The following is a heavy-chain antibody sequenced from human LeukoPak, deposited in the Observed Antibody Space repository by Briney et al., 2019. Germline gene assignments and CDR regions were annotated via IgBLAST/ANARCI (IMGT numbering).Heavy chain of an antibody. CDR2: MNPNSGNT. Sequence: GASVKVSCKASGYTFTGYYMHWVRQATGQGLEWMGWMNPNSGNTGYAQKFQGRVTMTRNTSISTAYMELSSLRSEDTAVYYCARGARHYYDSSGHNWFDPWGQGTLVTVSS. D-gene: IGHD3-22*01. CDR3: ARGARHYYDSSGHNWFDP. V-gene: IGHV1-8*02. CDR1: GYTFTGYY. J-gene: IGHJ5*02.